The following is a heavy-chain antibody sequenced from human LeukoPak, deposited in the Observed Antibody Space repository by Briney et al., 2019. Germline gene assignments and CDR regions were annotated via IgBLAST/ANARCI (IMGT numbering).Heavy chain of an antibody. D-gene: IGHD2-2*01. V-gene: IGHV3-64D*06. CDR3: VKDGADDCSSTSCQSDDAFDI. J-gene: IGHJ3*02. CDR2: ISSNGGST. CDR1: GFTFSSYA. Sequence: GGSLRLSCSASGFTFSSYAMHWVRQAPGKGLEYVSAISSNGGSTYYADSVKGRFTISRDNSKNTLYLQMSSLRAEDTAVYYCVKDGADDCSSTSCQSDDAFDIWAQGTMVTVSS.